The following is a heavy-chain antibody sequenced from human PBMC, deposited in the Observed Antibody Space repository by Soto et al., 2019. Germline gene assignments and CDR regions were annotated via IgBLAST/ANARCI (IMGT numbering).Heavy chain of an antibody. Sequence: GGSLRLSCAASVFNVCTYFMTCVRQSPGKGLEWVSTSHRDGSEDYAASVKGRFTISRVESNNTVCLHMSDLRGEDTAVYFCARGGLPQGTPSKSPLYNKFDPWGQGTLVTVSS. J-gene: IGHJ5*02. V-gene: IGHV3-53*01. CDR2: SHRDGSE. D-gene: IGHD1-26*01. CDR1: VFNVCTYF. CDR3: ARGGLPQGTPSKSPLYNKFDP.